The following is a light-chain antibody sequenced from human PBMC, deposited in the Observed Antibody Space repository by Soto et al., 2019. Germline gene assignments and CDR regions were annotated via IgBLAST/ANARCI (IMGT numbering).Light chain of an antibody. CDR3: QQYGSSPRT. CDR1: QTINNY. V-gene: IGKV1-39*01. CDR2: GVS. Sequence: DIQMTQPPPPLSASLGSRFSITCRASQTINNYLNWYQHKPGNAPKLLIYGVSTLQSGVPSRFSGSASGTDFTLTISRLEPEDFAVYYCQQYGSSPRTFGQGSKVAIK. J-gene: IGKJ1*01.